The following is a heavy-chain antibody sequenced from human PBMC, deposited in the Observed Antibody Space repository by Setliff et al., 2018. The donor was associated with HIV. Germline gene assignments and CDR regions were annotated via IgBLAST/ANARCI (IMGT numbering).Heavy chain of an antibody. CDR2: INHSGGT. CDR1: GGSFSGYY. V-gene: IGHV4-34*01. Sequence: SETLSLTCAVYGGSFSGYYWTWIRQPPGKGLEWIGEINHSGGTNYNPSLKSRVTISIDTSKNQLSLKLNAVTAADTAVYYCARDFRLPVDAGLYYSYYMDVWGRGTTVTVSS. CDR3: ARDFRLPVDAGLYYSYYMDV. J-gene: IGHJ6*03. D-gene: IGHD2-15*01.